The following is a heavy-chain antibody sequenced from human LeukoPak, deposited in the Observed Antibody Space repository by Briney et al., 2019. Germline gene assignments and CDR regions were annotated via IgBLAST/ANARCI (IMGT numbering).Heavy chain of an antibody. CDR1: GFTFSSNY. J-gene: IGHJ6*02. D-gene: IGHD3-22*01. Sequence: GSLRLSCAASGFTFSSNYMSWVRQAPGKGLEWVSVIYSGGSTYYADSVKGRFTISRDNSKNTLYLQMNSLRAEDTAVYYCARAPYYDSSGRNYYYGMDVWGQGTTVTVSS. CDR2: IYSGGST. CDR3: ARAPYYDSSGRNYYYGMDV. V-gene: IGHV3-53*01.